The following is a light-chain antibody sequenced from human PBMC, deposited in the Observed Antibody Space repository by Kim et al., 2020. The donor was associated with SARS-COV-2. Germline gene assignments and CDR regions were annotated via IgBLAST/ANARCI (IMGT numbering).Light chain of an antibody. V-gene: IGKV3-11*01. Sequence: EIVLTQSPGTLSLSPGERATLSCRASQSVSSYLGWYQQKPGQAPRLLIYDAFKRATGIPARFSGSGSGTDFSLTISSLEPEDFAVYYCQQILNWPVTFGGGTKVDIK. CDR3: QQILNWPVT. J-gene: IGKJ4*01. CDR2: DAF. CDR1: QSVSSY.